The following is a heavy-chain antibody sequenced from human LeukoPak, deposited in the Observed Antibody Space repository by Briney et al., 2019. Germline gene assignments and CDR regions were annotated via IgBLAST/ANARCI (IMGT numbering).Heavy chain of an antibody. D-gene: IGHD3-16*01. J-gene: IGHJ5*02. CDR3: ARETYGFDP. CDR2: IYHGGST. CDR1: GGSISSSNW. V-gene: IGHV4-4*02. Sequence: SGTLSLTCAVSGGSISSSNWWSWVRQPPGKGLEWIGEIYHGGSTNYNPSLKSRVTTSVDKSNNQFSLKLTSVTAADTAVYYCARETYGFDPWGQGTLVTVSS.